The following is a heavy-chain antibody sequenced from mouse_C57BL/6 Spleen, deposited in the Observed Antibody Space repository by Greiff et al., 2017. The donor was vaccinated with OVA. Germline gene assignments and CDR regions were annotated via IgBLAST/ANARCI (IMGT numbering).Heavy chain of an antibody. CDR1: GYTFTSYW. V-gene: IGHV1-52*01. J-gene: IGHJ2*01. CDR3: ARKGTTVVAGFDY. CDR2: IDPSDSET. Sequence: QVQLKQPGAELVRPGSSVKLSCKASGYTFTSYWMHWVKQRPIQGLEWIGNIDPSDSETHYNQKFKDKATLTVDKSSSTAYMQLSSLTSEDSAVYYCARKGTTVVAGFDYWGQGTTLTVSS. D-gene: IGHD1-1*01.